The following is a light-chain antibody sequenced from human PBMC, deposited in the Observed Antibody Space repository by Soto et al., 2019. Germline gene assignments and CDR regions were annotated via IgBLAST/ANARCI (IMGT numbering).Light chain of an antibody. CDR2: AAS. J-gene: IGKJ2*01. CDR1: QSIVTY. CDR3: QQTYSHPYS. Sequence: DIPMTQSPNSLSASVGDRVTITCRASQSIVTYLNWYQQKPGKAPNLLVYAASRLQSVVPSRFSGSGSGTDFTLTITTLQPEDFATYYCQQTYSHPYSIGQGTKLEI. V-gene: IGKV1-39*01.